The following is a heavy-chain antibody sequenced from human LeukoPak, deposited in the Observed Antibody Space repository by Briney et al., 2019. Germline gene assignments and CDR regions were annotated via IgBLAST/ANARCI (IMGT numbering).Heavy chain of an antibody. D-gene: IGHD4-23*01. V-gene: IGHV4-4*07. CDR3: ARAPYGGYSTDAFDI. CDR1: GGSISSYY. J-gene: IGHJ3*02. Sequence: SETLSLTCTVSGGSISSYYWSWIRQPAGKGLGWIGRIYTSGSTNYNPSLKSRVTMSVDTSKNQFSLKLSSVTAADTAVYYCARAPYGGYSTDAFDIWGQGTMVTVSS. CDR2: IYTSGST.